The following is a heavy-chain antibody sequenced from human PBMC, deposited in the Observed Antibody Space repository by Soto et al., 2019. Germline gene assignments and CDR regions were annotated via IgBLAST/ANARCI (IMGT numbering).Heavy chain of an antibody. Sequence: GGSLRLSCSASGFTFSSYAMHWVRQAPGKGLEYVSAISSNGGSTYYADSVKGRFTISRDNSKNTLYLQMNSLRAEDTAVYYCARDQAEMATVSLGYWGQGTLVTVSS. CDR3: ARDQAEMATVSLGY. V-gene: IGHV3-64*04. J-gene: IGHJ4*02. CDR1: GFTFSSYA. D-gene: IGHD4-4*01. CDR2: ISSNGGST.